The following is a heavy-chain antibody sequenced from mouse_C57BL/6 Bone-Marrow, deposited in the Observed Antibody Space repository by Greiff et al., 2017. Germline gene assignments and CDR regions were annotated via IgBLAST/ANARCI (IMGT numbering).Heavy chain of an antibody. CDR2: IDPRSGST. V-gene: IGHV1-81*01. J-gene: IGHJ2*01. CDR1: GYTFTSYG. Sequence: VQLQQSGAELVRPGASVTLSCKASGYTFTSYGMRWVQQRPGQGLEWIGEIDPRSGSTYYNEKFKGKATLPADKSSSTAYMELRSLTSEDSAVYFCTWDGGSSPFDYWGQGTTLTVSS. CDR3: TWDGGSSPFDY. D-gene: IGHD1-1*02.